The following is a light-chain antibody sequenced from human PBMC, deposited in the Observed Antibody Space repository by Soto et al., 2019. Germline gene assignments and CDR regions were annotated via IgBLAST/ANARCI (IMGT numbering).Light chain of an antibody. J-gene: IGKJ4*01. CDR1: QSISSW. V-gene: IGKV1-5*01. CDR2: DSS. Sequence: DIQMTQSPSTLSASVGDRVTITCRASQSISSWLAWYTQKPGNAPKLLIYDSSSLESGVPSRFSGSGSGTEFTLTISSLQPDDFATYYCQQYNSYSALTFGGGTKVDIK. CDR3: QQYNSYSALT.